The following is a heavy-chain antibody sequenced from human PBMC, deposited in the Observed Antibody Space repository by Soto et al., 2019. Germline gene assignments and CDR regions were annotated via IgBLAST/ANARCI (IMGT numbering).Heavy chain of an antibody. Sequence: QLQLQESGSGLVKPSQTLSLTCAVSGGSISSGGYSWSWIRQPPGKGLEWIGYIYHSGSTYYNPSLKSRVTISVDTSKNQFSLKLSSVTAADTAVYYCARVYYGSGTIKYPHYYFDYWGQGTLVTVSS. V-gene: IGHV4-30-2*01. D-gene: IGHD3-10*01. CDR3: ARVYYGSGTIKYPHYYFDY. CDR2: IYHSGST. J-gene: IGHJ4*02. CDR1: GGSISSGGYS.